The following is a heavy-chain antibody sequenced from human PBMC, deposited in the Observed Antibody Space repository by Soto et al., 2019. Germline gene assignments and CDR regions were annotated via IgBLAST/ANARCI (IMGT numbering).Heavy chain of an antibody. V-gene: IGHV4-31*03. CDR3: ARASSSSSAADY. CDR1: GESISSGVYY. CDR2: INDSEIA. Sequence: QVQLQESGPGLVKPSQTLSLTCNVSGESISSGVYYWSWIRHHPGKRLEWIGYINDSEIAYYNPSLKSRVTISMDTSKNHFAMRLSSVTGADTAVYYCARASSSSSAADYWGQGTLVTVSS. J-gene: IGHJ4*02. D-gene: IGHD6-6*01.